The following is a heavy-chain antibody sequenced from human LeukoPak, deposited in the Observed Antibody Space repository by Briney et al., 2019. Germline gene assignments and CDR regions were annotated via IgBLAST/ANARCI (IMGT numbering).Heavy chain of an antibody. CDR3: ARRGSSWYGVWFDP. J-gene: IGHJ5*02. CDR2: INPNSGGT. CDR1: GYTFTGYY. D-gene: IGHD6-13*01. V-gene: IGHV1-2*02. Sequence: GASVKVSCKASGYTFTGYYMHWVRQAPGQGLEWMGWINPNSGGTNYAQKFQGRVTMTRDTSISTAYMELSRLRSDDTAVYYCARRGSSWYGVWFDPWGQGTLVTVSS.